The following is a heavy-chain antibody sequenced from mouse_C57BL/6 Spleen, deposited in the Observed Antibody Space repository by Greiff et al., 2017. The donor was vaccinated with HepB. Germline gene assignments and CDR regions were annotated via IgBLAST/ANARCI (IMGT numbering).Heavy chain of an antibody. CDR3: VRQTIGYFDY. V-gene: IGHV10-1*01. J-gene: IGHJ2*01. CDR1: GFSFNTYA. Sequence: EVQLVESGGGLVQPKGSLKLSCAASGFSFNTYAMNWVRQAPGKGLEWVARIRSKSNNYATYYADSVKDRFTISRDDSESMLYLQMNNLKTEDTAMYYCVRQTIGYFDYWGQGTTLTVSS. CDR2: IRSKSNNYAT. D-gene: IGHD1-1*02.